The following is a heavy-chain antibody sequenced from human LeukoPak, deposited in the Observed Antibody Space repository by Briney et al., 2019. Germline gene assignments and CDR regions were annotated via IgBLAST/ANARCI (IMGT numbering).Heavy chain of an antibody. V-gene: IGHV3-48*01. CDR1: GFTFSSYS. CDR2: ISSSSSTI. D-gene: IGHD3-16*02. J-gene: IGHJ6*03. Sequence: GGSLRLSCAASGFTFSSYSMNWVRQAPGKGLEWVSSISSSSSTIYYADSVKGRFTISRDSAKKSLYLQMNSLRAEDTAVYYCARGVSYMDVWGKGTTVTVSS. CDR3: ARGVSYMDV.